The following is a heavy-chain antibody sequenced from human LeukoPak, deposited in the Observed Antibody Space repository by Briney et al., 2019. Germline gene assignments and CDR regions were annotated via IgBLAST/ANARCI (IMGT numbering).Heavy chain of an antibody. J-gene: IGHJ4*02. CDR1: GFTFSNFA. V-gene: IGHV3-23*01. D-gene: IGHD3-10*01. CDR2: ISGSGGST. Sequence: GGSLRLSCAASGFTFSNFAVSWVRQAPGKGLEWVSAISGSGGSTYYADSVKGRFTISRDNSRNTLYLQMNSLRAEDTAVYYCAKVVRALDYWGQGTLVTVSS. CDR3: AKVVRALDY.